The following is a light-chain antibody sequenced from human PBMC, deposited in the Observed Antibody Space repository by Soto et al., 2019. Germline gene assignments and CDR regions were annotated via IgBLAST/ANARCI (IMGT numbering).Light chain of an antibody. Sequence: DIQMTQSPPTLSASVGDRVTITCRASQSITTWLAWYQQKPGKAPKLLIYQASNLENGVPSRFSGSGSGTDFTLTISSLQPDDFATYYCQQYNSYWGTFDQGTKVEIK. V-gene: IGKV1-5*03. CDR1: QSITTW. J-gene: IGKJ1*01. CDR3: QQYNSYWGT. CDR2: QAS.